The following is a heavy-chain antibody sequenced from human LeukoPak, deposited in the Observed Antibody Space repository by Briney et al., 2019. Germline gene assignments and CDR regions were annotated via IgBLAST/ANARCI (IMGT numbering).Heavy chain of an antibody. V-gene: IGHV4-59*01. CDR3: ARAMDGYNCGMWEH. Sequence: SETLSLTCTVSGGSISSYYWSWIRQPPGKALEWIGSIYYSGSTNYNPSLKSRVTISVDTSKNQFSLKLSSVTAADTAVYYCARAMDGYNCGMWEHWGQGTLVTVSS. CDR2: IYYSGST. J-gene: IGHJ4*02. D-gene: IGHD5-24*01. CDR1: GGSISSYY.